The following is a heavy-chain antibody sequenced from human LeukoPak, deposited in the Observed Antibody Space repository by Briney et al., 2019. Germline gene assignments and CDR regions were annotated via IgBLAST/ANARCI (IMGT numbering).Heavy chain of an antibody. CDR3: ARSVGVVAHRGNWFDT. J-gene: IGHJ5*02. D-gene: IGHD2-15*01. Sequence: ASVKVSCKASGGTFSSYAISWVRQAPGQGLEWMGWINPNSGGTNYAQKFQGRVTMTRDTSISTAYMELSSLRSDDTAVYFCARSVGVVAHRGNWFDTWGQGTLVTVSS. CDR1: GGTFSSYA. CDR2: INPNSGGT. V-gene: IGHV1-2*02.